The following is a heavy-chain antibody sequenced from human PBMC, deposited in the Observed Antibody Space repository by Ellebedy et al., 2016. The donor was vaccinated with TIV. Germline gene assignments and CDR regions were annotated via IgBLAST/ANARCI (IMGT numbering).Heavy chain of an antibody. J-gene: IGHJ2*01. CDR3: ARRGPSGYDYHWYFDL. V-gene: IGHV3-48*02. D-gene: IGHD5-12*01. CDR2: ISSSSSTK. CDR1: GLTFGSYT. Sequence: GESLKISCAAPGLTFGSYTMNWVRQAPGKGLEWLSYISSSSSTKSYAESVKGRFTISRDNDKNSLYLEMNSLRDEETAVYYCARRGPSGYDYHWYFDLWGRGTPVTVSS.